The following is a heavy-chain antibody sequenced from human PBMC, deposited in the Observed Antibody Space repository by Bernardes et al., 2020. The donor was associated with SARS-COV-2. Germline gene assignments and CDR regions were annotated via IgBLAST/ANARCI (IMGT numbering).Heavy chain of an antibody. D-gene: IGHD2-15*01. J-gene: IGHJ4*02. CDR3: ATTPQYEYTRVFDF. CDR2: ISYDGGEK. Sequence: AGSLRLSCAASGFTFSSYGMHWVRQAPGKGLEWVAVISYDGGEKFYADSVKGRFTISRDNSKNTLYLQMNSLRAEDTAVYYCATTPQYEYTRVFDFWGQGTLVTVSS. CDR1: GFTFSSYG. V-gene: IGHV3-30*03.